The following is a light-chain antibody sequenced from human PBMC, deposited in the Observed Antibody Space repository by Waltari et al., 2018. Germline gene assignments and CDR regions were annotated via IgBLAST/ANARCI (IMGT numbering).Light chain of an antibody. V-gene: IGKV1-5*03. Sequence: DIQMTPSPSTLSASVGDRVTITCRASQSITNWLAWYQQKPENAPKLLINRASKLESGVPSRFSGSGSAAVFPLTISSLHPDDFATYCCKKYDNYWTFGQGTKVEIK. CDR3: KKYDNYWT. J-gene: IGKJ1*01. CDR2: RAS. CDR1: QSITNW.